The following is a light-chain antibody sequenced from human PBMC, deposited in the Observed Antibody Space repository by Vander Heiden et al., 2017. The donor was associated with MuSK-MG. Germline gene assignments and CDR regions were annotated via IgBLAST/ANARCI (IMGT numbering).Light chain of an antibody. CDR3: QQYYTTPIT. CDR1: QSVLSSSNNKNY. Sequence: DIVMTQSPDSLAVSLGESATINCKSSQSVLSSSNNKNYLAWYQQKPGQPPKLLIYWTSTRASGVPDRFSGSGSGTDFTLTIRSLQAEDVAVYYCQQYYTTPITFAQGTRLEIK. V-gene: IGKV4-1*01. J-gene: IGKJ5*01. CDR2: WTS.